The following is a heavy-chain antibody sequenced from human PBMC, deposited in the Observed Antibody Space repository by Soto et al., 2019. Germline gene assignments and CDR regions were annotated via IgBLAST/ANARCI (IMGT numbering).Heavy chain of an antibody. Sequence: GGSLRLSCTASGFSFSDYDMHWVRQAPGKGLEWVSTIGAARDPYYTGSVKHRFTIPRENARNSMFLQMNSVTVGDTAVYYCAGFRGYSYAYYFDHWGQGTLVTVSS. V-gene: IGHV3-13*05. CDR2: IGAARDP. CDR3: AGFRGYSYAYYFDH. D-gene: IGHD5-18*01. CDR1: GFSFSDYD. J-gene: IGHJ4*02.